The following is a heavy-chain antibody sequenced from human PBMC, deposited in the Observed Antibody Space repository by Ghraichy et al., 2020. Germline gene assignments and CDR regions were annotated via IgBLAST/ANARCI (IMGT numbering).Heavy chain of an antibody. Sequence: GGSLRLSCAASGFTFSNYGMHWVRQAPGKGLEWVSSTSYDGNSKFYVDSVKGRFTISRDNSQNTLYLQMDSLRVEDTAVYSCARDDTRTATSVTRFDYWGQGNLVTV. CDR2: TSYDGNSK. D-gene: IGHD5/OR15-5a*01. V-gene: IGHV3-30*19. CDR1: GFTFSNYG. J-gene: IGHJ4*02. CDR3: ARDDTRTATSVTRFDY.